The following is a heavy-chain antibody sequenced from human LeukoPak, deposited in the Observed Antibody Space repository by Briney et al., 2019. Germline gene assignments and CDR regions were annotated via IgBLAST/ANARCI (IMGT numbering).Heavy chain of an antibody. D-gene: IGHD2-2*02. CDR1: GFTFSSYW. V-gene: IGHV3-7*01. J-gene: IGHJ4*02. CDR3: ARERCSSTSCSTVNFDY. CDR2: IKQDGSEK. Sequence: GGSLRLSCAASGFTFSSYWMSWVRQAPGKGLEWVANIKQDGSEKYYVDSVKGRFTISRDNAKNSLYLQMNSLRAEDTAVCYCARERCSSTSCSTVNFDYWGQGTLVTVSS.